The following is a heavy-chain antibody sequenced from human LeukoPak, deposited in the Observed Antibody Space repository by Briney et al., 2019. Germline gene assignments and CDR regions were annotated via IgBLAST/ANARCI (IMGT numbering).Heavy chain of an antibody. V-gene: IGHV3-53*01. CDR2: IYSGGST. Sequence: GGSLRLSCAASGFTVSSNYMSWVRQAPGKGLEWVSVIYSGGSTYYADSVKGRFTISRDNSKNTLYLHMNSLRVEDTAVYYCAKDPYYGSGRRLDYWGQGTLVTVSS. D-gene: IGHD3-10*01. CDR1: GFTVSSNY. J-gene: IGHJ4*02. CDR3: AKDPYYGSGRRLDY.